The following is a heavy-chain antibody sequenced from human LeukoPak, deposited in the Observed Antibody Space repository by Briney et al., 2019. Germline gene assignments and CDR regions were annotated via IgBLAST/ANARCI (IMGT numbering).Heavy chain of an antibody. CDR1: GFTFSSYS. CDR3: AKDRGSSGWPNWFDP. J-gene: IGHJ5*02. D-gene: IGHD6-19*01. Sequence: KPGGSLRLSCAASGFTFSSYSMNWVRQAPGKGLEWVSSISSSSYIYYADSVKGRFTISRDNAKNSLYLQMNSLRAEDTALYYCAKDRGSSGWPNWFDPWGQGTLVTVSS. V-gene: IGHV3-21*04. CDR2: ISSSSYI.